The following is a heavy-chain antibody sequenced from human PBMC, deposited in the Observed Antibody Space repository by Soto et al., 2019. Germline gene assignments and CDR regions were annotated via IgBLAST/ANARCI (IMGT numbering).Heavy chain of an antibody. CDR1: GYSFTSYW. CDR3: ARHVMGARGWVDEPL. D-gene: IGHD1-26*01. Sequence: EVQLVQSGAEVKKPGESLRISCKGSGYSFTSYWISWVRQMPGKGLEWMGRIDPSDSYTNYSPSFQGHVTISADKSITTAYLQWSSLKASDTAMYYCARHVMGARGWVDEPLWVPGTLVTVSS. V-gene: IGHV5-10-1*01. J-gene: IGHJ4*02. CDR2: IDPSDSYT.